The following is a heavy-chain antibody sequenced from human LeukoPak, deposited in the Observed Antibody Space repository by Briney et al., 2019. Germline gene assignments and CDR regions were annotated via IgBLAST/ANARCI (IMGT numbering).Heavy chain of an antibody. V-gene: IGHV5-51*01. CDR1: GYSFTVYW. J-gene: IGHJ4*02. Sequence: GESLKISWTGSGYSFTVYWIAWVRQMPGKGLEWMGIIYPGYSDTRYSPSFQGQVTISADKSISTTYLQWSSLKDSDTDMYYCARWGYHGENNHGYDYWGQGTLVTVSS. CDR3: ARWGYHGENNHGYDY. CDR2: IYPGYSDT. D-gene: IGHD3-10*01.